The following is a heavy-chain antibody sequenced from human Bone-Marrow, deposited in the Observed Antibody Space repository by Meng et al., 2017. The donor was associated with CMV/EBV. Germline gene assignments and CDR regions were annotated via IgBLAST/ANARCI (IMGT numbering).Heavy chain of an antibody. J-gene: IGHJ4*02. D-gene: IGHD2-2*01. Sequence: GESLKISCAASGFTFSSYGMHWVRQAPGKGLEWVAFIRYDGSNKYYADSVKGRFTISRDNSKNTLYLQMNSLRAEETAVYYCAKFVVVPAATDYWGQGTLVTVSS. CDR3: AKFVVVPAATDY. V-gene: IGHV3-30*02. CDR2: IRYDGSNK. CDR1: GFTFSSYG.